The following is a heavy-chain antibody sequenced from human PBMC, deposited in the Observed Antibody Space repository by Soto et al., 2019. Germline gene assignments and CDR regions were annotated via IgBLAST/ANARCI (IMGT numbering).Heavy chain of an antibody. V-gene: IGHV3-20*04. Sequence: EVYLVESGGGVVRPGGSLRLSCAASGFGFDEYGMSWVRQGPGKGLEWVSGINRHGDSTGYADSVKGRFTISRDNAKKSLYLQMSGLRAEDTAFYYCARDHRWGYEYGDYGDSWGQGTLVTVSS. CDR2: INRHGDST. CDR1: GFGFDEYG. D-gene: IGHD4-17*01. CDR3: ARDHRWGYEYGDYGDS. J-gene: IGHJ4*02.